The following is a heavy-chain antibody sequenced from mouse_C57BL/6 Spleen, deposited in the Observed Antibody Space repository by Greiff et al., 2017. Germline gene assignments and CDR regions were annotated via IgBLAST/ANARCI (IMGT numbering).Heavy chain of an antibody. CDR3: ASIWTGTRAMDY. CDR1: GYTFTSYG. D-gene: IGHD4-1*01. V-gene: IGHV1-81*01. Sequence: VQLVESGAELARPGASVKLSCKASGYTFTSYGISWVKQRTGQGLEWIGEIYPRSGNTYYNEKFKGKATLTADKSSSTAYMELRSLTSEDSAVYVCASIWTGTRAMDYWGQGTSVTVSS. CDR2: IYPRSGNT. J-gene: IGHJ4*01.